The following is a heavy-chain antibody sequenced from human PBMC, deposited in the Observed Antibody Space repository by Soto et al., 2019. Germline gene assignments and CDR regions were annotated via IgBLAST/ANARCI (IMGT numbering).Heavy chain of an antibody. V-gene: IGHV4-59*08. CDR2: IYYSGST. J-gene: IGHJ4*02. CDR3: ARLLSSGWFDY. CDR1: GGSISGYY. D-gene: IGHD6-19*01. Sequence: SETLSLTCTVSGGSISGYYWSWIRQPPGKGLEWIGYIYYSGSTNYNPSLKSRVTISVDTSKNQFSLKLSSVTAADTAVYYCARLLSSGWFDYWGQGTLVTVSS.